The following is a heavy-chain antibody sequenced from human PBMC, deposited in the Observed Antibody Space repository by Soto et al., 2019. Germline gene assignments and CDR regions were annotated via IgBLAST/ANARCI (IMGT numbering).Heavy chain of an antibody. CDR1: GGSIISYY. Sequence: PSETLSLTCTVSGGSIISYYWSWIRQPPGKGLEWIGYIYYSGSTNYNPSLKSRVTISVDASKNQFSLKLSSVTAADTAVYYCARHSVVVAATPLMDVWGKGTTVTVSS. D-gene: IGHD2-15*01. CDR3: ARHSVVVAATPLMDV. CDR2: IYYSGST. V-gene: IGHV4-59*01. J-gene: IGHJ6*04.